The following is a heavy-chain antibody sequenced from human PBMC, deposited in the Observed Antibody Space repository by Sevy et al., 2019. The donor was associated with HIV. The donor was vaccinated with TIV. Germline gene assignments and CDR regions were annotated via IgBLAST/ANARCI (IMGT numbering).Heavy chain of an antibody. CDR3: AKGYYGFWSGYYYGMDV. V-gene: IGHV1-8*01. CDR1: GYTFTSYD. CDR2: MNPNSGNT. J-gene: IGHJ6*04. Sequence: ASVKVSCKASGYTFTSYDINWVRQATGQGLEWMGWMNPNSGNTGYAQKFQGRVIMTRNTSITTAYMELSSLKSEDTAVYYCAKGYYGFWSGYYYGMDVWGTGTTVTVSS. D-gene: IGHD3-3*01.